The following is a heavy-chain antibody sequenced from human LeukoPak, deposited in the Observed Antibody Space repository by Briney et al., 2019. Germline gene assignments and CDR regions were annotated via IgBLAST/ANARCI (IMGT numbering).Heavy chain of an antibody. V-gene: IGHV3-7*04. Sequence: GGSLRLSCAASGFTLRDYWMTWVRQAPGKGLEWVANINQDVSEKYYVDSVKGRFTISRDNAKNSLYLQMNSLRAEDTAVYFCARDRKSHGFDPWGQGTLVTVSS. J-gene: IGHJ5*02. CDR1: GFTLRDYW. CDR2: INQDVSEK. CDR3: ARDRKSHGFDP.